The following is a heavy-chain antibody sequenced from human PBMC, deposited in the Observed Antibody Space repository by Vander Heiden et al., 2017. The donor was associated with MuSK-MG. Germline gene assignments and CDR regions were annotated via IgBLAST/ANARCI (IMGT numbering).Heavy chain of an antibody. V-gene: IGHV3-11*06. J-gene: IGHJ6*02. CDR3: ARYTLGDYYYYYGMDV. CDR2: ISSSSSYT. Sequence: QVQLVESGGGLVKPGGSLRLSCAASGFTFSDYYMSWIRQAPGKGLEGVSYISSSSSYTNYADSVKGRFTISRDNAKNSLYLQMNSLRAEDTAVYYCARYTLGDYYYYYGMDVWGQGTTVTVSS. D-gene: IGHD2-15*01. CDR1: GFTFSDYY.